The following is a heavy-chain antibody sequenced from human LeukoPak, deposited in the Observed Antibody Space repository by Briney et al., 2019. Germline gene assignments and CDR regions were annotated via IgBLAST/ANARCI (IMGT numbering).Heavy chain of an antibody. J-gene: IGHJ5*02. V-gene: IGHV4-30-4*01. CDR1: GGSFSGYY. Sequence: SETLSLTCAVYGGSFSGYYWSWIRQPPGKGLEWIGYIYYSGSTYYNPSLKSRVTISVDTSKNQFSLKLSSVTAADTAVYYCARDWGVYCSGGSCYSTENNWFDPWGQGTLVTVSS. CDR2: IYYSGST. CDR3: ARDWGVYCSGGSCYSTENNWFDP. D-gene: IGHD2-15*01.